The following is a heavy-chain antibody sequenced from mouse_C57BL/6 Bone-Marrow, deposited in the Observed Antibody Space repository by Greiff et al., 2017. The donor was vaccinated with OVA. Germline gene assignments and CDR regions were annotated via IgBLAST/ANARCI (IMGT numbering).Heavy chain of an antibody. CDR1: EYEFPSHD. Sequence: DVMLVESGGGLVQPGESLKLSCESNEYEFPSHDMSWVRKTPEKRLELVAAINRDGGSTYYPDTMERRFIISRDNTKKTLYLQMSSLRSEDTALYYCASYYGSSYYYAMDYWGQGTSVTVSS. CDR3: ASYYGSSYYYAMDY. J-gene: IGHJ4*01. D-gene: IGHD1-1*01. CDR2: INRDGGST. V-gene: IGHV5-2*01.